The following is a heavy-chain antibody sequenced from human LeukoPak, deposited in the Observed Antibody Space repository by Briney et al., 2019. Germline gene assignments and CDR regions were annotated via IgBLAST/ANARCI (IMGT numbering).Heavy chain of an antibody. D-gene: IGHD2-2*01. Sequence: ASVKVSCKASGYTFTGYYMPWVRQAPGQGLEWMGWINPNSGGTNYAQKFQGRVTMTRDTSISTAYMELSRLRSDDTAVYYCARDHSTIVVVPAAMGVLVSWGQGTLVTVSS. CDR2: INPNSGGT. V-gene: IGHV1-2*02. CDR3: ARDHSTIVVVPAAMGVLVS. CDR1: GYTFTGYY. J-gene: IGHJ5*02.